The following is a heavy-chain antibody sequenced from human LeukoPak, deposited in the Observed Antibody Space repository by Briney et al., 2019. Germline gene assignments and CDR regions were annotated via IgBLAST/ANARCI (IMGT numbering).Heavy chain of an antibody. D-gene: IGHD2-21*01. CDR2: ISSSSTYI. CDR1: GFTFSSSS. J-gene: IGHJ4*02. Sequence: PGGSLRLSCAASGFTFSSSSMNWVRQAPGKGLEWVSSISSSSTYIDYADSVKGRFTISRDNAKNSLYLQMNSPRAEDTAVYYCARGGASFDYWGQGNLVTVSS. V-gene: IGHV3-21*01. CDR3: ARGGASFDY.